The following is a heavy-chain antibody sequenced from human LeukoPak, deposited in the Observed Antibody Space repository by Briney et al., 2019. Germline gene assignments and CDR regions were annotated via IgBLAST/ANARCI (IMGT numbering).Heavy chain of an antibody. CDR3: AKYSSSWHFDY. J-gene: IGHJ4*02. Sequence: GSVTVSCKASGYTFTSYAMHWVRQAPGQRLEWMGWINTGNGNTKFSQKFQGRVTITRDTSASTAYMELSSLGSEDTDVYYCAKYSSSWHFDYWGQGTLVTVSS. CDR2: INTGNGNT. V-gene: IGHV1-3*04. D-gene: IGHD6-13*01. CDR1: GYTFTSYA.